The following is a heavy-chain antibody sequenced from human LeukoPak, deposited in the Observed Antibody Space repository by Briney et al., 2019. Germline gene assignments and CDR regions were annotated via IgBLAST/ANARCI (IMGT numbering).Heavy chain of an antibody. CDR1: GFTFSSYAM. CDR3: AGSDYYDSSGYYYSNGMDV. Sequence: GSLRLSCAASGFTFSSYAMSWVRQAPGKGLEWIGEIYHSGSTNYNPSLKSRVTISVDKSKNQFSLKLSSVTAADTAVYYCAGSDYYDSSGYYYSNGMDVWGQGTTVTVSS. V-gene: IGHV4-4*02. D-gene: IGHD3-22*01. CDR2: IYHSGST. J-gene: IGHJ6*02.